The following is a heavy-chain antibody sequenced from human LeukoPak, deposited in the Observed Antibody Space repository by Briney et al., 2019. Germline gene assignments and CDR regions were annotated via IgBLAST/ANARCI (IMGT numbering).Heavy chain of an antibody. D-gene: IGHD1-26*01. J-gene: IGHJ3*01. CDR1: GSTFDDYG. V-gene: IGHV3-20*04. CDR2: INWNGGST. Sequence: RAGGSLRLSCAASGSTFDDYGMSWVRQAPGKGLEWVSGINWNGGSTGYADSVKGRFTISRDNAKNSLYLQMNSLRAEDTPLYYCARGIVGATGSGWGQGTMVTVSS. CDR3: ARGIVGATGSG.